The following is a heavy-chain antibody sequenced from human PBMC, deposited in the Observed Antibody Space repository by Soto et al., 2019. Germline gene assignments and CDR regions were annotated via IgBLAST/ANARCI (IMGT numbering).Heavy chain of an antibody. CDR2: ISDTIGAT. J-gene: IGHJ4*02. V-gene: IGHV3-23*01. CDR3: AKAQWLLGGDYFDS. Sequence: EVKLLESGGGLVQPGGSLKLSCAASGFIFSAYAMSWVRQAPGKGLEWVSTISDTIGATDYADSVKGRFTISRDISRNTLYLEMNNLRAEDTAMYYCAKAQWLLGGDYFDSWGQGALVTVPS. CDR1: GFIFSAYA. D-gene: IGHD6-19*01.